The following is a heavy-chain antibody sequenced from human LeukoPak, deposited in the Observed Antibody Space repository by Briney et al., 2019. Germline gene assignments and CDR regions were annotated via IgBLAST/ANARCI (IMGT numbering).Heavy chain of an antibody. CDR1: GPTFSNYE. J-gene: IGHJ3*02. V-gene: IGHV3-21*01. Sequence: PGGSLRLSCAVPGPTFSNYEINWVRQAPGKGLEWISYISSSSTYIYYADSVKGRFTISRDNAKSSLYLQMNSLRAEDTAVYYCARGDSSSIYDAFDIWGQGTMITVSS. CDR3: ARGDSSSIYDAFDI. CDR2: ISSSSTYI. D-gene: IGHD6-13*01.